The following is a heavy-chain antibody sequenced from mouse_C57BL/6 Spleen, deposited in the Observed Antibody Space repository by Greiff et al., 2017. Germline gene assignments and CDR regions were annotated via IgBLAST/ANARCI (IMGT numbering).Heavy chain of an antibody. J-gene: IGHJ4*01. V-gene: IGHV1-76*01. CDR1: GYTFTDYY. CDR3: ADSAMDY. Sequence: QVQLQQSGAELVRPGASVKLSCKASGYTFTDYYINWVKQRPGQGLEWIARIFPGSGNTYYNEKFKGKATLTAEKTSSTAYMQLSSLTSEDSAVXFCADSAMDYWGQGTSVTVSS. CDR2: IFPGSGNT.